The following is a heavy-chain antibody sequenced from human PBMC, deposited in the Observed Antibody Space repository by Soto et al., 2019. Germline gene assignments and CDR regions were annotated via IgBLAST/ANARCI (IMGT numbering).Heavy chain of an antibody. CDR1: GFTFSSYG. Sequence: ESGGGVVQPGRSLRLSCAASGFTFSSYGMHWVRQAPGKGLEWVAVISYDGSNKYYADSVKGRFTISRDNSKNTLYLQMNSLRAEDTAVYYCATEYYFDYWGQGTLVTVSS. J-gene: IGHJ4*02. V-gene: IGHV3-30*03. CDR3: ATEYYFDY. CDR2: ISYDGSNK.